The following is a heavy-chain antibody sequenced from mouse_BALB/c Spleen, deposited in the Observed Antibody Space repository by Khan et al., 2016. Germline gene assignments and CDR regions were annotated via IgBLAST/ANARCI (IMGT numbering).Heavy chain of an antibody. Sequence: QVQLQQPGAELVKPGASVKLSCKASGYTFTSYYMYWVKQRPGQGLEWIGGINPSNGGTNFNEKFKSKATLTVDKSSSTAYMQLSSLTSEDSAVYSFTREGYFDYWGQGTTLTVSS. J-gene: IGHJ2*01. V-gene: IGHV1S81*02. CDR3: TREGYFDY. CDR2: INPSNGGT. CDR1: GYTFTSYY.